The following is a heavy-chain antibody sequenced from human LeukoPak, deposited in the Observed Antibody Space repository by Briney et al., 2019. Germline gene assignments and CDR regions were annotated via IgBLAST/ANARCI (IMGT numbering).Heavy chain of an antibody. D-gene: IGHD3-22*01. CDR2: IYHSGST. CDR1: GGSISSDICY. CDR3: ARVSYYYDSSGSDY. Sequence: SETLSLTCTVSGGSISSDICYWSWIRQPPGKGLEWIGSIYHSGSTYYNPSLKSRVTISVDTSKNQFSLKLSSVTAADTAVYYCARVSYYYDSSGSDYWGQGTLVTVSS. V-gene: IGHV4-39*07. J-gene: IGHJ4*02.